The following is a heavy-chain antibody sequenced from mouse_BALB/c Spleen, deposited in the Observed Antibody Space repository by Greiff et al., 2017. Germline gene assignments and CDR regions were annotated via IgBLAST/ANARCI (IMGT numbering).Heavy chain of an antibody. D-gene: IGHD1-1*01. CDR1: GYTFTDYN. V-gene: IGHV1S29*02. CDR2: IYPYNGGT. J-gene: IGHJ3*01. Sequence: VHVKQSGPELVKPGASVKISCKASGYTFTDYNMHWVKQSHGKSLEWIGYIYPYNGGTGYNQKFKSKATLTVDNSSSTAYMELRSLTSEDSAVYYCARSHYYGSAWFAYWGQGTLVTVSA. CDR3: ARSHYYGSAWFAY.